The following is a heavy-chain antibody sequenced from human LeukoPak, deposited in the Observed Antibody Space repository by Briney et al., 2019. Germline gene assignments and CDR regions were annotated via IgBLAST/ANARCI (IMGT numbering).Heavy chain of an antibody. D-gene: IGHD3-9*01. CDR3: ARGHIVEDILTGYPRGYYYYGMDV. Sequence: ASVKVSCKASGYTFTSYDINWVRQAPGQGLEWMGWMNPNSGNTGYAQKFQGRVTMTRNTSISTAYMELSSLRSEDTAVYYCARGHIVEDILTGYPRGYYYYGMDVWGQETTVTVSS. CDR2: MNPNSGNT. CDR1: GYTFTSYD. J-gene: IGHJ6*02. V-gene: IGHV1-8*01.